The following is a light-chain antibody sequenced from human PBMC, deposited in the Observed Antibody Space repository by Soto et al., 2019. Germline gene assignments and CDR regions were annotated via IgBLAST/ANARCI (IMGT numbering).Light chain of an antibody. Sequence: EIVMTQSPATLSVSPGERATLSCRASQSVSSNLAWYHQKPGQAPRLLIYGASTRATGIPARFSGSGSGAEFSLTISSLQAEDFAVYYCQKYNNWPPWTFGQGTKVEIK. CDR2: GAS. V-gene: IGKV3-15*01. CDR3: QKYNNWPPWT. J-gene: IGKJ1*01. CDR1: QSVSSN.